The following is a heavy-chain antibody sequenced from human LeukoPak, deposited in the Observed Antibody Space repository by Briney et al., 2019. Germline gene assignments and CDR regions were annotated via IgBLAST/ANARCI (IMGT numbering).Heavy chain of an antibody. V-gene: IGHV1-69*06. Sequence: ASVKVSCKASGYTFTSYAMNWVRQTPGQGLEWMGGIIPIFGTANYAQKFQGRVTITADKSTSTAYMELSSLRSEDTAVYYCASLDYGDGGTCSWFDPWGQGTLVTVSS. D-gene: IGHD4-17*01. CDR1: GYTFTSYA. J-gene: IGHJ5*02. CDR2: IIPIFGTA. CDR3: ASLDYGDGGTCSWFDP.